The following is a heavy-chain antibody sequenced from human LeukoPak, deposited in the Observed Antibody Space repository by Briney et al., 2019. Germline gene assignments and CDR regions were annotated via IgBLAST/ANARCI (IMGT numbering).Heavy chain of an antibody. Sequence: GGSLRLSCVASGFTFSDYYMGWIRQAPGKGLEWISYITNNGGAMFYGDSPKGRLTIFRDNAKKSLYLQMNSLRPDDTALYYCARALADSRGYYLGFDYWGQGTLVTVSS. CDR2: ITNNGGAM. J-gene: IGHJ4*02. CDR3: ARALADSRGYYLGFDY. V-gene: IGHV3-11*04. CDR1: GFTFSDYY. D-gene: IGHD3-22*01.